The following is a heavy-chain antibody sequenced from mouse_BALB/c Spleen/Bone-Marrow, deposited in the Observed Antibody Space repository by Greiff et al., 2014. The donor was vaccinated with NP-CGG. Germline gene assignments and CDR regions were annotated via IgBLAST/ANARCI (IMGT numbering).Heavy chain of an antibody. J-gene: IGHJ2*01. Sequence: DVHLVESGGGLVQPGGSLKLSCATSGFSFSDYYMYWIRQTPEKRLEWVAYISNGGGSTYYPDTVKGRFTISRDNAKNTLYLQMSRLKSEDTAMYYCARLGDYSYIDYWGQGTTLTVSS. CDR2: ISNGGGST. D-gene: IGHD4-1*01. V-gene: IGHV5-12*02. CDR1: GFSFSDYY. CDR3: ARLGDYSYIDY.